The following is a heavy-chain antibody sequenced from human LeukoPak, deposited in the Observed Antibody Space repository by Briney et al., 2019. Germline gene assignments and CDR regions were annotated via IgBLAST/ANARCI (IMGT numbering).Heavy chain of an antibody. CDR2: VYYSGST. CDR1: GGSIGSYS. Sequence: PSETLSLTCTVSGGSIGSYSWNWIRPSPGTGLEWIGYVYYSGSTMYNPSLRSRVTISVDTSKNQFSLKLSSVTAADTAVYYCARLKVRDAFDIWGQGTMVTVSS. V-gene: IGHV4-59*08. J-gene: IGHJ3*02. CDR3: ARLKVRDAFDI.